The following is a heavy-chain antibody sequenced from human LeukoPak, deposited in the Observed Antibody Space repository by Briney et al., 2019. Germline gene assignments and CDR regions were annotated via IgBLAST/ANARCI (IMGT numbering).Heavy chain of an antibody. Sequence: PSETLSLTCTVSGGSISSYYWSWIRQPPGKGLEWIGYIYYSGSTNYNPSLKSRVTVSLDTSKNQFSLKMTSVTAADTAVYFCAREHSYGYSYFDYWGQGTLVSVSS. CDR1: GGSISSYY. D-gene: IGHD5-18*01. J-gene: IGHJ4*02. V-gene: IGHV4-59*08. CDR2: IYYSGST. CDR3: AREHSYGYSYFDY.